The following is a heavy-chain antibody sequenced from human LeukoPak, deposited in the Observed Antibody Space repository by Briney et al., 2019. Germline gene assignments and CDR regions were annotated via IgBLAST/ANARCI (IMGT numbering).Heavy chain of an antibody. V-gene: IGHV4-59*08. D-gene: IGHD3-10*01. Sequence: SETLSLTCTVSGGSISSYYWSWIRQPPGKGLEWIGYIYYSGSTNYNPSLKSRVTISVDTSKNQFSLKLSSVTAADTAVYYCARQGGPRGPFDYWGQGTLVTVSS. J-gene: IGHJ4*02. CDR3: ARQGGPRGPFDY. CDR2: IYYSGST. CDR1: GGSISSYY.